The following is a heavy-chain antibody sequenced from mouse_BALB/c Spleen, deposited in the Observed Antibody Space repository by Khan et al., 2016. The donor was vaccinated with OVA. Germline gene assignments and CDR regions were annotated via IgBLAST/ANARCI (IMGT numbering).Heavy chain of an antibody. CDR1: GYTLTDYG. CDR3: SRSNGNYWFAY. J-gene: IGHJ3*01. Sequence: QIQLVQSGPELKKPGETVKISCKASGYTLTDYGMNWVKQAPGKGLKWMGWIITYTGEATYADDFKGRFAFSLETSANTAYLQINNLKTEDTATYFCSRSNGNYWFAYWGQGTLVTVSA. V-gene: IGHV9-3-1*01. D-gene: IGHD2-1*01. CDR2: IITYTGEA.